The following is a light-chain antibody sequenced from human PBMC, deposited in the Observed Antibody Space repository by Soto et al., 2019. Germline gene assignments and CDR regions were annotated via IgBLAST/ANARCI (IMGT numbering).Light chain of an antibody. V-gene: IGLV1-47*01. Sequence: QPVLTQPPSASGTPGQRVTISCSGSSSNIGSNYVYWYQQLPGTAPKLLIYRNNQRPSGVADRFSGSKSGTSASLAISGLRSEDEADYYCAAWDDSLSGWVFGGGTKLTVL. CDR1: SSNIGSNY. J-gene: IGLJ3*02. CDR2: RNN. CDR3: AAWDDSLSGWV.